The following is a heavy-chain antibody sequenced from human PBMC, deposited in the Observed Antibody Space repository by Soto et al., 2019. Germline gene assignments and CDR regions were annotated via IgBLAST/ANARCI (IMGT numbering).Heavy chain of an antibody. J-gene: IGHJ4*02. CDR1: GGTFSSYS. V-gene: IGHV1-69*01. D-gene: IGHD1-26*01. Sequence: QVQLVQSGAEVKKPGSSVKVSCKASGGTFSSYSINWVRQAPGQGLEWMGEIIPIFGTANYAQKCQGRVTITADESTSTAYMELSSRRSEDTAVYYCARDGGRHSGGIDYWGQGTLVNVSS. CDR2: IIPIFGTA. CDR3: ARDGGRHSGGIDY.